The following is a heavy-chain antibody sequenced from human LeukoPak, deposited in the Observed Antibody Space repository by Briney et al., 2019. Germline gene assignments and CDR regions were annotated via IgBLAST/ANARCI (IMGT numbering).Heavy chain of an antibody. J-gene: IGHJ5*02. CDR2: INPNSGGT. D-gene: IGHD3-16*02. V-gene: IGHV1-2*02. CDR3: ARGREVMITFGGVIVLNWFDP. Sequence: ASVKVSCKASGYTFTGYYMHWVRQAPGQGLEWMGWINPNSGGTNYAQKFQGRVTMTRDTSISTAYMELRSLRSDDTAVYYCARGREVMITFGGVIVLNWFDPWGQGTLVTVSS. CDR1: GYTFTGYY.